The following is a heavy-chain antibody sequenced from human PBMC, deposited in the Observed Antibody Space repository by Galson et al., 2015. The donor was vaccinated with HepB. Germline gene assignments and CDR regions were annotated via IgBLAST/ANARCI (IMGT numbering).Heavy chain of an antibody. CDR3: ARGSYSSGWYPYDY. CDR2: INPNSGGT. J-gene: IGHJ4*02. CDR1: GYTFTGYY. Sequence: SVKVSCKASGYTFTGYYMHWVRQAPGPGLEWMGWINPNSGGTNYAQKFQGWVTMTRDTSISTAYMELSRLRSDDTAVYYCARGSYSSGWYPYDYWGQGTLVTVSS. D-gene: IGHD6-19*01. V-gene: IGHV1-2*04.